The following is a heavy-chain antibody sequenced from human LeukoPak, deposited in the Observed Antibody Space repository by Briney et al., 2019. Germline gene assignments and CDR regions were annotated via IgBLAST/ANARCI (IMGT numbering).Heavy chain of an antibody. D-gene: IGHD6-13*01. V-gene: IGHV4-59*08. CDR3: ASQVHWAAALDS. Sequence: SETLSLTCNVSSGPIRSYYWSWIRQPPGRGLEWIGYIFHTGTATYNPSLKSRFTMSVDTSKNQFSLKVTSVTAADTAVYYCASQVHWAAALDSWGQGTLVSVSS. CDR2: IFHTGTA. J-gene: IGHJ4*02. CDR1: SGPIRSYY.